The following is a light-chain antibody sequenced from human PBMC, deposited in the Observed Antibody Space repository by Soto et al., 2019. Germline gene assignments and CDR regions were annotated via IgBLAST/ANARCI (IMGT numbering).Light chain of an antibody. J-gene: IGLJ3*02. CDR3: AAWDDSLNGGV. V-gene: IGLV1-44*01. CDR1: SSNIGSNT. CDR2: TNN. Sequence: QAVVTQPPSASGTPGQRVTIDCSGSSSNIGSNTVNWYQQLPGTAPKLLIYTNNQRPSGVPDRFSGSKSGTSASLAISGLQSDDEADYYCAAWDDSLNGGVFGGGTKLTVL.